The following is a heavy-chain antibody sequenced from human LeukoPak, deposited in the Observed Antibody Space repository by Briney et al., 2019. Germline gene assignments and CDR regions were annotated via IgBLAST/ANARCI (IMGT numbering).Heavy chain of an antibody. V-gene: IGHV4-59*12. CDR2: IYHSGST. D-gene: IGHD5-12*01. CDR1: GGSISTYY. Sequence: SETLSLTCSVSGGSISTYYWSWIRQPPGKGLEWIGEIYHSGSTNYNPSLKSRVTISVDKSKNQFSLKLSSVTAADTAVYYCARATPQAIGYWGQGTLVTVSS. CDR3: ARATPQAIGY. J-gene: IGHJ4*02.